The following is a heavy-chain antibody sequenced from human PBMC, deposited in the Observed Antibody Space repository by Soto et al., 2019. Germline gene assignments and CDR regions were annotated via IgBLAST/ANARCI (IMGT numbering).Heavy chain of an antibody. CDR1: GYSFTSYW. CDR2: IYPGDSDT. Sequence: GESLKISCKGSGYSFTSYWIGWVRQMPGKGLEWMGIIYPGDSDTRYSPSFQGQVTISADKSISTAYLQWSSLKASDTAMYYCATGNMVRGVSGYMDVWGKGTTVTVSS. V-gene: IGHV5-51*01. J-gene: IGHJ6*03. D-gene: IGHD3-10*01. CDR3: ATGNMVRGVSGYMDV.